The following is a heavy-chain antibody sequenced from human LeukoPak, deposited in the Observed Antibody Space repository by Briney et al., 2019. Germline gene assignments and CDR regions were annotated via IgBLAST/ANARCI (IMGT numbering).Heavy chain of an antibody. V-gene: IGHV4-39*01. CDR1: GGSISSSSYY. CDR3: ARHDVTIFGVVSATHFDY. Sequence: PSETLSLTXTVSGGSISSSSYYWGWIRQPPGKGLEWIGRIYYSGSTHHNPSLKSRVTISVDTSKNQLSLKLSSVTAADTAVYYCARHDVTIFGVVSATHFDYWGQGTLVTVSS. D-gene: IGHD3-3*01. J-gene: IGHJ4*02. CDR2: IYYSGST.